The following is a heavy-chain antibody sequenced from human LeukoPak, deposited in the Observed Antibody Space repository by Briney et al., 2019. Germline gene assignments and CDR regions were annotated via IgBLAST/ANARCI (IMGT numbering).Heavy chain of an antibody. D-gene: IGHD6-19*01. CDR3: ARFHSSGWFIDY. V-gene: IGHV3-21*01. J-gene: IGHJ4*02. CDR1: GFTFSSYS. CDR2: ITSSSSYI. Sequence: GGSLRLSCAASGFTFSSYSVNWVRQAPGKGLEWVSSITSSSSYIYYADSVEGRFTISRDNAKNSLYLQMNSLRAEDTAVYYCARFHSSGWFIDYWGQGTLVTVSS.